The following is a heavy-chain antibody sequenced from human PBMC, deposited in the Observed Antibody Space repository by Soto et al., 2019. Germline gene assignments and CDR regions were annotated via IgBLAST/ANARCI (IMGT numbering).Heavy chain of an antibody. V-gene: IGHV1-69*19. Sequence: QVQLVQSGAEMKKPGSSVKVSCQSSGGTFNTYAMNWVRQAPGQGPEWMGDISPMFGAANYAPKLQGRVTITAGESTGTSFLRLSSLASEDTALLFWAGEGQVHPPAFVFWGQGTLVTVSS. CDR3: AGEGQVHPPAFVF. J-gene: IGHJ4*02. CDR2: ISPMFGAA. CDR1: GGTFNTYA.